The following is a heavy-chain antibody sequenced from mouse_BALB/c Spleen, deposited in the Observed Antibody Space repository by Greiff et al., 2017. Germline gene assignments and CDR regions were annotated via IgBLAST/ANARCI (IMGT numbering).Heavy chain of an antibody. D-gene: IGHD1-3*01. CDR1: GFSLTGYG. J-gene: IGHJ3*01. Sequence: QVQLKESGPGLVAPSQSLSITCTVSGFSLTGYGVNWVRQPPGKGLEWLGMIWGDGSTDYNSALKSRLSISKDNSKSQVFLKMNSLQTDDTARYYCARSGNYGLFAYWGQGTLVTVSA. CDR2: IWGDGST. V-gene: IGHV2-6-7*01. CDR3: ARSGNYGLFAY.